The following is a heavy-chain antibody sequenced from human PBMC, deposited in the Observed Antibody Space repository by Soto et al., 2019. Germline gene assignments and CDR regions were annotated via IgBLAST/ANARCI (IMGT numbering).Heavy chain of an antibody. J-gene: IGHJ6*03. Sequence: SETLSLTCTVSGGSISSYYWSWIRQPPGKGLEWIGYIYYSGSTNYNPSLKSRVTISVDTSKNQFSLKLSSVTAADTAVYYCARRPRIQLWSNAGRYYYYYMDVWGKGTTVTVSS. CDR1: GGSISSYY. V-gene: IGHV4-59*08. D-gene: IGHD5-18*01. CDR2: IYYSGST. CDR3: ARRPRIQLWSNAGRYYYYYMDV.